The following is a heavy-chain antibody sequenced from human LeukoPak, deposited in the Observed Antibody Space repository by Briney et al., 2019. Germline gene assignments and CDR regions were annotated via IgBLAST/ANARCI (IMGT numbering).Heavy chain of an antibody. CDR2: IWYDGSNR. D-gene: IGHD1-26*01. CDR3: ARGGGSYVSEYFQH. J-gene: IGHJ1*01. CDR1: GFTFSSYG. V-gene: IGHV3-33*08. Sequence: GGSLRLSCAASGFTFSSYGTHWVRQAPGKGLEWVAVIWYDGSNRYYADSVKGRFTISRDNSKNTVFLQMNGLRAEDTAVYYCARGGGSYVSEYFQHWGQGTLVTVSS.